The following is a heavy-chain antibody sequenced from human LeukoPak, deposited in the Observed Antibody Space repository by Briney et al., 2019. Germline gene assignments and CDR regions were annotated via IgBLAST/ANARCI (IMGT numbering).Heavy chain of an antibody. CDR2: VYSDGST. Sequence: PGGSLRLSCAASGLSVSAHYISWVRQTPGKGMEWVSIVYSDGSTYYADSVKARFTISRDNSRNRVYLQMNSLRAEDTALYYCAAYYYGSFPPKTFDFWGPGTPVTVSS. J-gene: IGHJ4*02. CDR1: GLSVSAHY. D-gene: IGHD3-10*01. V-gene: IGHV3-66*01. CDR3: AAYYYGSFPPKTFDF.